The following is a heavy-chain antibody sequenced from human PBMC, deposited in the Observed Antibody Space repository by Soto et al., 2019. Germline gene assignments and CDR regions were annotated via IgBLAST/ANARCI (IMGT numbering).Heavy chain of an antibody. D-gene: IGHD3-22*01. V-gene: IGHV1-46*01. CDR2: INPSGGST. CDR3: ARGGQTYDSSGYYQNFDY. CDR1: GYTFTTYY. Sequence: QVQLVQSGAEVKKPGASVKVSCKASGYTFTTYYIHYVRQAPGQGLEWMGIINPSGGSTSYAQRFQGSGTMTRDTSTSTVYLELSSLRSEDTAVYYCARGGQTYDSSGYYQNFDYWGQGTLVTVS. J-gene: IGHJ4*02.